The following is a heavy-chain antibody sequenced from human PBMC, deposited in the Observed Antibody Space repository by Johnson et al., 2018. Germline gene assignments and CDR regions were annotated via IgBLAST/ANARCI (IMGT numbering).Heavy chain of an antibody. D-gene: IGHD6-6*01. J-gene: IGHJ6*02. V-gene: IGHV3-9*01. CDR1: GFTFDDYA. CDR2: MSWNSGSM. Sequence: VQLVESGGGVARPGGSLRLSCAASGFTFDDYAMHWVRQAPGKGLEWVSGMSWNSGSMGYADSVKGRFTISRDKAKNSLYLQMNSRRAEDTALYYCAKDFSSSNYYYYGMDVWGQGTTVTVSS. CDR3: AKDFSSSNYYYYGMDV.